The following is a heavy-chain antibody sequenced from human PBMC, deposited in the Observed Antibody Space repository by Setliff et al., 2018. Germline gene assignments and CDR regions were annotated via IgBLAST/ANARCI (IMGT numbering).Heavy chain of an antibody. CDR2: INTNSGDT. CDR1: PYSFSGYY. J-gene: IGHJ5*02. CDR3: ARTKGFVDGYLDP. Sequence: ASVKVSCKTSPYSFSGYYIHWVRQAPGQGLEWMGWINTNSGDTRYEQKFQGRVTMTRDTSISTAYMELSRLRSDDTAVYYCARTKGFVDGYLDPWGQGTLVTVSS. D-gene: IGHD3-10*01. V-gene: IGHV1-2*02.